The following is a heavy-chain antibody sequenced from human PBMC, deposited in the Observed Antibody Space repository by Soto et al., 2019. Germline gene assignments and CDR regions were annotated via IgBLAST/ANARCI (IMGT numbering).Heavy chain of an antibody. CDR3: AIRAAGWPHHVGYFDY. D-gene: IGHD2-15*01. CDR2: ISSSSSYI. J-gene: IGHJ4*02. CDR1: GFTFSSYS. Sequence: GGSLRLSCVASGFTFSSYSMNWVRQAPGKGLEWVSSISSSSSYIYYADSVKGRFTISRDNAKNSLYLQMNSLRAEDTAVYYCAIRAAGWPHHVGYFDYWGQGTLVTVSS. V-gene: IGHV3-21*01.